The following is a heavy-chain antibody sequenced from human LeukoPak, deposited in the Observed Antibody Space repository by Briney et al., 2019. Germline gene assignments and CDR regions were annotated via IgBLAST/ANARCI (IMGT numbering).Heavy chain of an antibody. CDR2: INHSGGT. CDR3: ARGQVRYYYGSGTVRFDP. J-gene: IGHJ5*02. CDR1: GGSFSGYY. V-gene: IGHV4-34*01. Sequence: SETLSLTCAVYGGSFSGYYWSWIRQPPGKGLEWIGEINHSGGTNYNPSLKSRVTISVDTSKNQFSLKLSSVTAADTAVYYCARGQVRYYYGSGTVRFDPWGQGTLVTVSS. D-gene: IGHD3-10*01.